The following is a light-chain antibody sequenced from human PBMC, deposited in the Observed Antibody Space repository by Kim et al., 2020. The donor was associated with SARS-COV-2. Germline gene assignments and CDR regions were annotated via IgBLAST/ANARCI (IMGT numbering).Light chain of an antibody. CDR3: QLSSTSPRWA. Sequence: EIVLTQSPGTLSLSPGERATLSCRASQSINRMYLAWYQQKPGQSPRLLIYRASTRATGIPDRFSGSGSGTDFTLTISRLEPEDFAVYCCQLSSTSPRWAFGQGTKVDIK. J-gene: IGKJ1*01. CDR1: QSINRMY. CDR2: RAS. V-gene: IGKV3-20*01.